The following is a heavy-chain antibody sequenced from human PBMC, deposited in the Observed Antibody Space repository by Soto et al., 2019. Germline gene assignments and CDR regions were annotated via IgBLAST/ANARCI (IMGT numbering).Heavy chain of an antibody. CDR1: GFAFNIYA. V-gene: IGHV3-23*01. Sequence: GGSLRLSCAASGFAFNIYAMSWVRQAPGKGLEWVSVISGSADSTNYADSVKGRFTISRDNSKNTVYLQMNSLRVEDTAVYYCAKDRNHYGSGSYFDYWGQGTLVTVS. CDR2: ISGSADST. J-gene: IGHJ4*02. CDR3: AKDRNHYGSGSYFDY. D-gene: IGHD3-10*01.